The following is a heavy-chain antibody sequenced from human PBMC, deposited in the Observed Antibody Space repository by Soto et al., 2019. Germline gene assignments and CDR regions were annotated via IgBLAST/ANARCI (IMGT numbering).Heavy chain of an antibody. V-gene: IGHV1-69*01. D-gene: IGHD3-3*01. Sequence: QVQLVQSGAEVKKPGSSVKVSCKASGGTFSSYAISWVRQAPGQGLEWMGGIIPIFGTANYAQKFQGRVTITADESTSTAYMELSSLRSEGTAVYYCATTLYYDFWSRQRNFLGYWGQGTLVTVSS. CDR2: IIPIFGTA. CDR1: GGTFSSYA. CDR3: ATTLYYDFWSRQRNFLGY. J-gene: IGHJ4*02.